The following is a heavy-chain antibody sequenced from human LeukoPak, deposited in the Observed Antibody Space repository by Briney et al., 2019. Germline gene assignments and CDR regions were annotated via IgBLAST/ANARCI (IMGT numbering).Heavy chain of an antibody. J-gene: IGHJ4*02. D-gene: IGHD4-17*01. V-gene: IGHV4-34*08. CDR1: GFTFSNAW. CDR2: INHSGST. Sequence: KTGGSLRLSCAASGFTFSNAWMSWIRQPPGKGLEWIGEINHSGSTNYNPSLKSRVTISVDTSKNQFSLKLSSVTAADTAVYYCANLATVTTFGIFDYWGQGTLVTVSS. CDR3: ANLATVTTFGIFDY.